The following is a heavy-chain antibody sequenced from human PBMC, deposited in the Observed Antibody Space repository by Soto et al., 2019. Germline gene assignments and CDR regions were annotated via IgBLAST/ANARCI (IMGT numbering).Heavy chain of an antibody. CDR3: ARITVLLVAYCVDY. V-gene: IGHV4-61*01. Sequence: QVQLQESGPGLVKPSETLSLTCTVSGGSVSSGTYYWSWIRQPPGKGLEWIGDIYYSGSTNYNPSPKRRVTISIDTSKNQFSLEPSSVTAADTAMYYCARITVLLVAYCVDYWGQGTLVTVSS. D-gene: IGHD2-15*01. CDR2: IYYSGST. CDR1: GGSVSSGTYY. J-gene: IGHJ4*02.